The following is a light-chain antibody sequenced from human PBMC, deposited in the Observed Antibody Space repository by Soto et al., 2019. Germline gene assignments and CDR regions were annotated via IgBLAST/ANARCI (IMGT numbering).Light chain of an antibody. CDR2: KAS. CDR1: QSISNH. Sequence: DIQMTQSPSSLSASVEDRVIITCRASQSISNHLNWYQQKPGKAPKLLIHKASTLKSGVPSRFSGSGSGTEFTLTISSLQPDDFATYYCQHYNSYSEAFGQGTKVDIK. CDR3: QHYNSYSEA. V-gene: IGKV1-5*03. J-gene: IGKJ1*01.